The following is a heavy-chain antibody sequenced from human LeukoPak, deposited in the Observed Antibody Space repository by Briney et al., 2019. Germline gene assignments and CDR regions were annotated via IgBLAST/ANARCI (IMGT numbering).Heavy chain of an antibody. V-gene: IGHV3-7*01. CDR1: GFTFSSYW. CDR3: ARVGYYYDSSGSPGLDY. CDR2: IKQDGSEK. Sequence: GGSLRLSCAASGFTFSSYWMSWVRQAPGKGLEWVASIKQDGSEKYYVDSVKGRFTISRDNAKNSLYLQMNSLRAEDTAVYYCARVGYYYDSSGSPGLDYWGQGTLVTVSS. D-gene: IGHD3-22*01. J-gene: IGHJ4*02.